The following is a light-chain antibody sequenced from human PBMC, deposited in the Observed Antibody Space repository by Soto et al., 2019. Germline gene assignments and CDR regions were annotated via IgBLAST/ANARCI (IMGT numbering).Light chain of an antibody. V-gene: IGKV3-20*01. CDR3: QHYRTS. Sequence: EIVLTQSPGTLSLSPGERATLSCRASQSVSSSYLAWYQQKPGQAPRLLIYGASSRATGIPDRFGGSGSGTDFTLTITRLEPEHFAVYYCQHYRTSFGGGTKVEIK. J-gene: IGKJ4*01. CDR1: QSVSSSY. CDR2: GAS.